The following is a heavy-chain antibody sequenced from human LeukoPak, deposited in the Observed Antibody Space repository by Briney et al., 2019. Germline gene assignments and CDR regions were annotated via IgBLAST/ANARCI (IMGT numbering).Heavy chain of an antibody. Sequence: GGSLRLSCAASGFTFSDYYMSWIRQAPGKGLEWVSYISSSSSYTNYADSVKGRFTISRDNAENSLYLQMNSLKTDDTAVYHCVTGGHYFGTWGQGTLVTVSS. CDR2: ISSSSSYT. V-gene: IGHV3-11*03. CDR3: VTGGHYFGT. CDR1: GFTFSDYY. J-gene: IGHJ5*02. D-gene: IGHD3-10*01.